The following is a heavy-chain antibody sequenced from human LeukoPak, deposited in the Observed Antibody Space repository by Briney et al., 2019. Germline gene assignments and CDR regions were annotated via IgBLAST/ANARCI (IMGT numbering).Heavy chain of an antibody. Sequence: GGSLRLSCAASGFTFSTYGMHWVRQAPGKGLEWVAVISYDGSNKYYADSVKGRFTISRDNSKNTLYLQMNSLRAEDTAVYYCARGGLGIGDFDIWGQGTMVTVSS. V-gene: IGHV3-30*03. D-gene: IGHD7-27*01. J-gene: IGHJ3*02. CDR2: ISYDGSNK. CDR1: GFTFSTYG. CDR3: ARGGLGIGDFDI.